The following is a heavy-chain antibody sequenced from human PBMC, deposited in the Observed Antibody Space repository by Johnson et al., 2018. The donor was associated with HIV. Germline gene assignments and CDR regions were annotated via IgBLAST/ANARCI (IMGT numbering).Heavy chain of an antibody. CDR2: INWNGGST. J-gene: IGHJ3*02. CDR1: GFTFNNAW. D-gene: IGHD6-19*01. V-gene: IGHV3-20*04. CDR3: TTDRGGEIAVAGPDAFDI. Sequence: VQLVESGGGVVQPGRSLRLSCAASGFTFNNAWMTWFHQPPGKGLEWVSGINWNGGSTGYADSVKGRFTISRDSAKNSLYLQMNSLKTEDTAVYYCTTDRGGEIAVAGPDAFDIWGQGTMVTVSS.